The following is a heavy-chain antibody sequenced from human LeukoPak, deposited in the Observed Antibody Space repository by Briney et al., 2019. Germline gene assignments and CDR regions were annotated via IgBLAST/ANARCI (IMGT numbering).Heavy chain of an antibody. CDR2: LYYSGST. CDR1: GGSISSYY. V-gene: IGHV4-59*01. J-gene: IGHJ5*02. CDR3: ARGSRYSYGALTGWFDP. Sequence: PSETLSLTCTVSGGSISSYYWSWIRQPPGKGLEWIGYLYYSGSTNYNPSLKSRVTISIDTSRNQFSLKLNSVTVADTAMYYCARGSRYSYGALTGWFDPWGQGTLVTVSS. D-gene: IGHD5-18*01.